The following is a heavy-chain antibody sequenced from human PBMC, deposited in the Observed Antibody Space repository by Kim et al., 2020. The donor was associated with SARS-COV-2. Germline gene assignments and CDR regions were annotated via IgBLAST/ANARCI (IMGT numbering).Heavy chain of an antibody. J-gene: IGHJ4*02. V-gene: IGHV3-30-3*01. Sequence: GGSLRLSCAASGFTFSSYAMHWVRQAPGKGLEWVAVISYDGSNKYYADSVKGRFTISRDNSKNTLYLQMNSLRAEDTAVYYCARGLGSVAGRDYWGQGT. CDR1: GFTFSSYA. CDR2: ISYDGSNK. D-gene: IGHD6-19*01. CDR3: ARGLGSVAGRDY.